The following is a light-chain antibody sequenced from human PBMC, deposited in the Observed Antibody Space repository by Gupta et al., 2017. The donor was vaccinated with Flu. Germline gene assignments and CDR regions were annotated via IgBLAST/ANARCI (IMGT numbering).Light chain of an antibody. CDR1: SSNIGSNY. CDR2: RNN. V-gene: IGLV1-47*01. Sequence: SSSNIGSNYVYWYQQLPGTAAKLLIYRNNQRPSGVPDRFSGSKSGTSASLAISGLRSEDEADYYCAAWDDSLSGPVFGGGTKLTVL. J-gene: IGLJ3*02. CDR3: AAWDDSLSGPV.